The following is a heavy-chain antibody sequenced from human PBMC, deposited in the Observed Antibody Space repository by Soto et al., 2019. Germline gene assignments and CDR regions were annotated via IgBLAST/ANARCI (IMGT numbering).Heavy chain of an antibody. CDR1: GYSFTSYW. CDR2: IDPSDSYT. CDR3: AHYGYGDSATRYYYYCGMDV. V-gene: IGHV5-10-1*01. D-gene: IGHD4-17*01. J-gene: IGHJ6*02. Sequence: PGESLKISCKGSGYSFTSYWISWVRQMSGKGLEWMGRIDPSDSYTNYSPSFQGHVTISADKSISTAYLQWSSLKASDTAMYYCAHYGYGDSATRYYYYCGMDVWGQGTTVTVSS.